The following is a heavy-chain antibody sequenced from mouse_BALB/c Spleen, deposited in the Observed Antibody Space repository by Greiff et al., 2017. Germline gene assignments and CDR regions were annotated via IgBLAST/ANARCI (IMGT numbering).Heavy chain of an antibody. J-gene: IGHJ1*01. CDR3: ARNYGSSYGYFDV. CDR2: ISTYSGNT. CDR1: GYTFTDYA. Sequence: VQLQQSGPELVRPGVSVKISCKGSGYTFTDYAMHWVKQSHAKSLEWIGVISTYSGNTNYNQKFKGKATTTVDKSSSTAYMELARLTSEDSAIYYFARNYGSSYGYFDVWGAGTTVTVSS. V-gene: IGHV1-67*01. D-gene: IGHD1-1*01.